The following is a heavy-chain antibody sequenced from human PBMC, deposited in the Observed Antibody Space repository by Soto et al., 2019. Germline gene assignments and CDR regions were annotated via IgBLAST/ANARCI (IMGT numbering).Heavy chain of an antibody. D-gene: IGHD5-12*01. Sequence: QVQLVESGGGVVQPGRSLRLSCAASGFTFSSYGMHWVRQAPGKGLEWVAVISYDGSNKNYADSVKGRFTISRDNSKNTLYLKMNSLRAEDTAVYYCAKAGGFGYSLDYWGQGTLVTVSS. V-gene: IGHV3-30*18. CDR3: AKAGGFGYSLDY. J-gene: IGHJ4*02. CDR2: ISYDGSNK. CDR1: GFTFSSYG.